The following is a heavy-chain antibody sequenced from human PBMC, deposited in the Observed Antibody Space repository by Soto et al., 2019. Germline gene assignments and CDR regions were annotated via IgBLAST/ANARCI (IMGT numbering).Heavy chain of an antibody. CDR1: GGSISSDSQS. V-gene: IGHV4-30-2*01. CDR3: ARGSGVAAQGELDP. J-gene: IGHJ5*02. D-gene: IGHD3-3*01. Sequence: SETLSLTCAVSGGSISSDSQSWTWIRQPPGKGLEWIGYIYHSGSTYFNPSLKSRITMSVDKSKNQFSLKLNSVTAADTAVYYCARGSGVAAQGELDPWGQGTLVTVSS. CDR2: IYHSGST.